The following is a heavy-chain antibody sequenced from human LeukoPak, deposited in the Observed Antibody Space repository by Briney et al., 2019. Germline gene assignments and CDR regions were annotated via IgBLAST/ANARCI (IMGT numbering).Heavy chain of an antibody. CDR2: ISGSGGST. CDR1: GFTFSSYG. CDR3: AKDLRLYYYDTSGYSDY. V-gene: IGHV3-23*01. Sequence: GGSLRLSCAASGFTFSSYGMSWVRQAPGKGLEWVSSISGSGGSTYYADSVKGRSTTSRDNSKNTLYLRMNSLRAEDTAVYYCAKDLRLYYYDTSGYSDYWGQGTLVTVSS. D-gene: IGHD3-22*01. J-gene: IGHJ4*02.